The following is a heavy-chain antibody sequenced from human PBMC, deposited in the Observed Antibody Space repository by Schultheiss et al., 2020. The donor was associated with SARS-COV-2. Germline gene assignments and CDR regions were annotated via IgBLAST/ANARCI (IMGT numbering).Heavy chain of an antibody. D-gene: IGHD3-3*01. CDR1: GFTFSSYD. Sequence: GGSLRLSCAASGFTFSSYDMHWVRQATGKGLEWVSAIGTAGDTYYADSVKGRFTISRDNSKNTLYLQMNSLRAEDTAVYYCTTSEYYDFWSGYYSPDDYYYGMDVWGQGTTVTVSS. CDR3: TTSEYYDFWSGYYSPDDYYYGMDV. J-gene: IGHJ6*02. CDR2: IGTAGDT. V-gene: IGHV3-13*01.